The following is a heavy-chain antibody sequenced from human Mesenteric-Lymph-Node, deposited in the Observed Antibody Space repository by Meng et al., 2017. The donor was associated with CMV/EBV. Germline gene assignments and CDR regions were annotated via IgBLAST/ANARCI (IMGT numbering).Heavy chain of an antibody. J-gene: IGHJ4*02. CDR2: IYSGGSST. V-gene: IGHV3-23*05. CDR3: AGGPSYYYDSSGYYSPPFDY. Sequence: GGSLRLSCAASGFTFSNYWMTWVRQAPGKGLEWVSAIYSGGSSTYYADSVKGRFTISRDNSKNTLYLQMNSLRAEDTAVYYCAGGPSYYYDSSGYYSPPFDYWGQGTLVTVSS. CDR1: GFTFSNYW. D-gene: IGHD3-22*01.